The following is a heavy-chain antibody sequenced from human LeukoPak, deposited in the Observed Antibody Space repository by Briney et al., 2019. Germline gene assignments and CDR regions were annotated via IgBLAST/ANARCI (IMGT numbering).Heavy chain of an antibody. J-gene: IGHJ4*02. Sequence: GGSLRLSCAASGFTFSIYAMSWVRQAPGKGLEWVSAISGSGGSTYYAGSVKGRFTISRDNSKNTLYLQMNSLRAEDTAVFYCAMSGGSSYVHFDYWGQGTLVTVSS. V-gene: IGHV3-23*01. CDR1: GFTFSIYA. CDR3: AMSGGSSYVHFDY. CDR2: ISGSGGST. D-gene: IGHD2-15*01.